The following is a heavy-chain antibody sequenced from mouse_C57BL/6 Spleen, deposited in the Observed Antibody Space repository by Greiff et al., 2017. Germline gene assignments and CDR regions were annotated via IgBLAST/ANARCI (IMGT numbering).Heavy chain of an antibody. CDR3: ARGNTGTFAD. V-gene: IGHV1-76*01. D-gene: IGHD4-1*01. Sequence: VKMMESGAELVRPGASVKLSCKASGYTFTDYYINWVKQRPGQGLEWIARIYPGSGNTYYNEKFKGKATLTAEKSSSTAYMQLSSLTSEDSAVYFCARGNTGTFADWGQGTLVTVSA. CDR2: IYPGSGNT. J-gene: IGHJ3*01. CDR1: GYTFTDYY.